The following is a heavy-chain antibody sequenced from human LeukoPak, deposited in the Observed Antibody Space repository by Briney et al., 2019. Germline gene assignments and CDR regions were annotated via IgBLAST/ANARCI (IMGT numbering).Heavy chain of an antibody. Sequence: SETLSLTCTVSGGSISSYYWSWLRQPPGKGLEWIGYIYYSGSTNYNPSLKSRVTISVDTSKNQFSLKLSSVTAADTAVYYCASSGYYYSAFDIWGQGTMVTVSS. D-gene: IGHD3-22*01. J-gene: IGHJ3*02. CDR1: GGSISSYY. CDR3: ASSGYYYSAFDI. V-gene: IGHV4-59*01. CDR2: IYYSGST.